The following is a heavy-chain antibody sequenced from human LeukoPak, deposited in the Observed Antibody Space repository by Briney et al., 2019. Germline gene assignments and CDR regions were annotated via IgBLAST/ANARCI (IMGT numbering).Heavy chain of an antibody. Sequence: GGSLRLSCAASGFSFISYGMHWVRQAPGKGLEWVGVISDDGRNKNYAGSVKGRFTISRDNSKDTLYLQMNSLRDEDTAVCYCAKRPSDYGDYVTYFDYWGQGTLVTVSS. CDR3: AKRPSDYGDYVTYFDY. V-gene: IGHV3-30*18. CDR1: GFSFISYG. CDR2: ISDDGRNK. J-gene: IGHJ4*02. D-gene: IGHD4-17*01.